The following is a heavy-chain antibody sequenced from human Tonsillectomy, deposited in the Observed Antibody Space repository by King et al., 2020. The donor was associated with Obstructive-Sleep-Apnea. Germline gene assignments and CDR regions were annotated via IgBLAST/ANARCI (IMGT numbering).Heavy chain of an antibody. Sequence: VQLVESGGGLVQPGGSLKLSCVTSGFTFSSYAMSWVRQAPGKGLEWVSSIISGGKTYYADSVKGRFTISPDNSKNTRYLQMNSLRAEDTAVYYCAKDIGTTVTRDYWGQGTLVTVSS. CDR3: AKDIGTTVTRDY. V-gene: IGHV3-23*04. J-gene: IGHJ4*02. CDR2: IISGGKT. CDR1: GFTFSSYA. D-gene: IGHD4-17*01.